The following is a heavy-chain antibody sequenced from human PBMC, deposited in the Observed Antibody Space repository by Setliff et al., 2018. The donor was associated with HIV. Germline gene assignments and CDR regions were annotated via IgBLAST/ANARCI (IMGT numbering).Heavy chain of an antibody. CDR3: ARDPPGYGDSNDY. Sequence: PSETLSLTCTVPGGSVGSGSYYWSWVRQPPGKGLEWIGYIYYTGSTNYNPSLKSRLTISVDTSKNQFSLKLRSVTAADTAVYYCARDPPGYGDSNDYWGQGTLVTVSS. CDR2: IYYTGST. D-gene: IGHD4-17*01. CDR1: GGSVGSGSYY. V-gene: IGHV4-61*01. J-gene: IGHJ4*02.